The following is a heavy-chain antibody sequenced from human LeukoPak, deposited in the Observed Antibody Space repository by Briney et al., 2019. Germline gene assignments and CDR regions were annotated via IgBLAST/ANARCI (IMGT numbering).Heavy chain of an antibody. V-gene: IGHV1-8*01. J-gene: IGHJ4*02. CDR2: MNPNSGNT. CDR1: GYTFISYD. D-gene: IGHD4-23*01. Sequence: GASVKVSCKASGYTFISYDINWVRQATGQGLEWMGWMNPNSGNTGYAQKFQGRVTMTRNTSISTAYMELSGLRSEDTAVYYCARGREVVTRLDYWGQGTLVTVSS. CDR3: ARGREVVTRLDY.